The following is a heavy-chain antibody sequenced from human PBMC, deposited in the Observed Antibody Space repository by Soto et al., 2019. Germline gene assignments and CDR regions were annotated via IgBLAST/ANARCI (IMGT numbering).Heavy chain of an antibody. J-gene: IGHJ5*02. CDR2: INTDNGKT. CDR1: GYTFTSYS. V-gene: IGHV1-3*04. D-gene: IGHD2-2*01. CDR3: ARAGNCTSTTCFSGWLAP. Sequence: AASVKVSCKASGYTFTSYSIHWVRQAPGQRLEWMGWINTDNGKTRDSQKFQDRVTLTRDTSASTAYMELSSLTSEDTAVYYCARAGNCTSTTCFSGWLAPWGQGTLVTVSS.